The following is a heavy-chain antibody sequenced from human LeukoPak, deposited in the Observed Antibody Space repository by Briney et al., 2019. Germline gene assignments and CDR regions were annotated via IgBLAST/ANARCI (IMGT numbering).Heavy chain of an antibody. D-gene: IGHD1-26*01. V-gene: IGHV3-15*01. CDR3: AKVTIVGTPNLDY. Sequence: GGSLRLSCAASGFTLTHAWMTWVRQTPGKGLEWVGRIKSEADGGTVDYAAPVKGRFTLSRDDLRDTLYLQMDSLRTEDTAIYYCAKVTIVGTPNLDYWGQGTLVTVSS. J-gene: IGHJ4*02. CDR1: GFTLTHAW. CDR2: IKSEADGGTV.